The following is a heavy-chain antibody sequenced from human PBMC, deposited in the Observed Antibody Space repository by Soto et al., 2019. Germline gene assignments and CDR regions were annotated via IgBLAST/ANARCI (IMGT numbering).Heavy chain of an antibody. CDR1: GFTISTHG. CDR3: AAATTWNFHFHY. J-gene: IGHJ4*02. CDR2: IWYDGSNR. Sequence: QVQLVESGGGVVQPGTSLRLSCAASGFTISTHGMHWVRQAPGKELEWVANIWYDGSNRFYADSVKGRFTISKDNSKNTLYLQMSSLRAEDTAVYYCAAATTWNFHFHYWGQGTQVTVSS. V-gene: IGHV3-33*01. D-gene: IGHD1-7*01.